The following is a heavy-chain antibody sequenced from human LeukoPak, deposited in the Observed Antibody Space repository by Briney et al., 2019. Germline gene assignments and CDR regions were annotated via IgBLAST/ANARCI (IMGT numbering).Heavy chain of an antibody. V-gene: IGHV4-59*01. J-gene: IGHJ4*02. CDR1: GFTFRSYA. CDR2: IYYSGST. D-gene: IGHD6-13*01. Sequence: GSLRLSCAASGFTFRSYARSWVRQAPGKGLEWIGYIYYSGSTNYNPSLKSRVTISVDTSKNQFSLKLSSVTAADTAVYYCGREAAAGTYYFDYWGQGTLVTVSS. CDR3: GREAAAGTYYFDY.